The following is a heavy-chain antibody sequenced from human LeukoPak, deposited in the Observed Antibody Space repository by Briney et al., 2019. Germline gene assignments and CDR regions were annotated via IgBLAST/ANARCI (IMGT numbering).Heavy chain of an antibody. D-gene: IGHD1-26*01. CDR2: ISGSGGST. Sequence: PGGSLRLSCAASGFTFSSYAMSWVRQAPGKGLEWVSAISGSGGSTYYADSVKGRITISRDNSKNTLYLQMNSLRAEDTAIYYCAKDRTVGASYWYFDLWGRGTLVTVSS. J-gene: IGHJ2*01. CDR1: GFTFSSYA. CDR3: AKDRTVGASYWYFDL. V-gene: IGHV3-23*01.